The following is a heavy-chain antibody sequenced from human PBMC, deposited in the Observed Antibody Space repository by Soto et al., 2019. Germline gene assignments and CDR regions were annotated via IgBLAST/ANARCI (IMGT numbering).Heavy chain of an antibody. CDR2: IYHSGST. Sequence: SETLSLTSAVSGGSISSSNWWSWVRQPPGKGLEWIGEIYHSGSTNYNPSLKSRVTISVDKSKNQFSLKLSSVTAADTAVYYCAKQMIDCSSTSCYGRLDYWGQGTLVT. J-gene: IGHJ4*02. CDR3: AKQMIDCSSTSCYGRLDY. V-gene: IGHV4-4*02. CDR1: GGSISSSNW. D-gene: IGHD2-2*01.